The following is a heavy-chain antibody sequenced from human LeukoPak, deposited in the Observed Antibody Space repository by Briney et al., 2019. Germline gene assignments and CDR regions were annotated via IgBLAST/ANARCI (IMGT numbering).Heavy chain of an antibody. J-gene: IGHJ4*02. D-gene: IGHD2-2*01. CDR3: ARERVVVPAAPGDY. CDR2: INPSGGST. V-gene: IGHV1-46*01. Sequence: GASVKVSCKASGYTFTSYYMHWVRQAPGQGLEWMGIINPSGGSTSYAQKFQGRVTMTTDTSTSTAYMELRSLRSDDTAVYYCARERVVVPAAPGDYWGQGTLVTVSS. CDR1: GYTFTSYY.